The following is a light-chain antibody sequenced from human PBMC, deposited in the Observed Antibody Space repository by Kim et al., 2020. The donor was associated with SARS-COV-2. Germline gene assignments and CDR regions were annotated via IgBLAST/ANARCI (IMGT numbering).Light chain of an antibody. CDR1: QSVSNNY. Sequence: EIVLTQSPGTLSLSPGERATLSCRASQSVSNNYLAWYQQKPGQAPRLLIYGASSRATGIPDRFSGSGSGTDFTLTISRLEPEDFAVYYCQQYGSSLFPFGPGTKVDIK. J-gene: IGKJ3*01. V-gene: IGKV3-20*01. CDR2: GAS. CDR3: QQYGSSLFP.